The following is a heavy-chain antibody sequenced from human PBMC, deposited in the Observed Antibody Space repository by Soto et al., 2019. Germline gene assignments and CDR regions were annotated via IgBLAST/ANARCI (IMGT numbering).Heavy chain of an antibody. J-gene: IGHJ5*02. CDR3: AREGGSDSLAPKNKWFDT. CDR1: GYTFTDYH. D-gene: IGHD3-16*01. CDR2: INANNGGA. Sequence: ASVKVSCKPSGYTFTDYHIHWVRQAPGQGLEFMGWINANNGGAGSAQQFQGRVTVTRGTSISTVYMELSNLRSDDTAVYYCAREGGSDSLAPKNKWFDTWGQGTRVTVSS. V-gene: IGHV1-2*02.